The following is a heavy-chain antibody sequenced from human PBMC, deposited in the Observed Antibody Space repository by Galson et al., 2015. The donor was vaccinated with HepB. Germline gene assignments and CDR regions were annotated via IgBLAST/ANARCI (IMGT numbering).Heavy chain of an antibody. V-gene: IGHV3-23*01. CDR1: GFTLNTHA. CDR2: LSGDSIII. J-gene: IGHJ5*01. D-gene: IGHD3-9*01. Sequence: SLRLSCAASGFTLNTHAMAWVRQPPGKGPEWVSALSGDSIIIHYADSVKGRSTISKDNSENTLYLQMNSLRGEDTALYYCAKFGARFDAWFDSWGQGTLVTVSS. CDR3: AKFGARFDAWFDS.